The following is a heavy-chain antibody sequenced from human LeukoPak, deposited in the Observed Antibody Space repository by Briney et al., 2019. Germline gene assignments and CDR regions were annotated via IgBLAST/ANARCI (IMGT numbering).Heavy chain of an antibody. J-gene: IGHJ5*02. CDR2: INHSGST. D-gene: IGHD6-13*01. CDR1: GGSFSGYY. V-gene: IGHV4-34*01. Sequence: SETLSLTCAVYGGSFSGYYWSWIRQPPGKGLEWIGEINHSGSTNYNPSLKSRVTISVDTSKNQFSLKLSSVTAADTAVYYCATLMYSSSWKWFDPWGQGTLVTVS. CDR3: ATLMYSSSWKWFDP.